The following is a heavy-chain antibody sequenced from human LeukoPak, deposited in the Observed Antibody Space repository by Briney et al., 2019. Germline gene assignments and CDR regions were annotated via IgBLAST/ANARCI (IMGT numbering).Heavy chain of an antibody. CDR2: IYYSGST. J-gene: IGHJ3*02. Sequence: KPSETLSLTCTVSGGSISSYYWSWIRQPPGKGLEWIGYIYYSGSTNYNPSLKSRVTISVDTSKNQFSLKLSSVTAADTAVYYCARHRIVVVPAAIPSNSNDAFDIWGQGTMVTVSS. CDR3: ARHRIVVVPAAIPSNSNDAFDI. V-gene: IGHV4-59*08. D-gene: IGHD2-2*01. CDR1: GGSISSYY.